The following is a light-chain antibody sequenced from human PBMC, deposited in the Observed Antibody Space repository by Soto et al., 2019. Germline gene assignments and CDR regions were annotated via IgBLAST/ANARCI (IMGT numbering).Light chain of an antibody. CDR1: SGTIASNY. CDR3: QSYDSSSVV. V-gene: IGLV6-57*04. J-gene: IGLJ2*01. CDR2: EDY. Sequence: NFMLTQPHSVSESPGKTVIISCTRSSGTIASNYVQWYQQRPGSAPTTVIYEDYQRPSGVPDRFSGSIDRSSNSASLTISGLKTEDEADYYCQSYDSSSVVFGGGTKVTVL.